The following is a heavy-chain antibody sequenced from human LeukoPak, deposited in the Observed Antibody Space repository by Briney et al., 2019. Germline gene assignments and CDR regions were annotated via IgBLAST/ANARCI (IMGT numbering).Heavy chain of an antibody. CDR2: IRYDGSNK. CDR3: AKDPFVVVPAAPRGVDY. J-gene: IGHJ4*02. V-gene: IGHV3-30*02. D-gene: IGHD2-2*01. Sequence: GGSLRLSCAASGFTFSSYGMHWVRQAPGKGLEWVAFIRYDGSNKYYADSVKGRFTISRGNSKNTLYLQMNSLRAEDTAVYYCAKDPFVVVPAAPRGVDYWGQGTLVTVSS. CDR1: GFTFSSYG.